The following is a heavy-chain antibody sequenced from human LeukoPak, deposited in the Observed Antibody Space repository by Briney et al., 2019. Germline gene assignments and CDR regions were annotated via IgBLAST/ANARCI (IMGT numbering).Heavy chain of an antibody. CDR3: ARGHYDILTGFDY. CDR1: GFTVSSNY. V-gene: IGHV3-66*01. CDR2: IYSGGST. J-gene: IGHJ4*02. D-gene: IGHD3-9*01. Sequence: PGGSLRLSCAASGFTVSSNYMSWVRQAPGKGLEWVSVIYSGGSTYYADSVKGRFTISRDNSKNTLYLQMNSLRAEDTAVYYCARGHYDILTGFDYWGQGTLVTVSS.